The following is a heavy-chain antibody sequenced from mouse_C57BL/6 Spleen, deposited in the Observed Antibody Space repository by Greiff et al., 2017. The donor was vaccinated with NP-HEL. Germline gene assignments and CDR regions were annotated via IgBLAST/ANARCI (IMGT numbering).Heavy chain of an antibody. V-gene: IGHV5-4*01. CDR2: ISDGGSYT. Sequence: EVKLMEPGGGLVKPGGSLKLSCAASGFTFSSYAMYWVSQTPEKRLEWVGTISDGGSYTNYPDNVKGRVTISRDTATNNLYLQMSHLKSEDTAMYYCARETSHHGFAYWGQGPLVTVAA. J-gene: IGHJ3*01. D-gene: IGHD1-1*02. CDR3: ARETSHHGFAY. CDR1: GFTFSSYA.